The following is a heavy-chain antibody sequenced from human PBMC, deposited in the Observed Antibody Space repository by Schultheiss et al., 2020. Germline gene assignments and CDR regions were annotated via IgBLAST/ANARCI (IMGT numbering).Heavy chain of an antibody. Sequence: SETLSLTCTVSGGSISSGGYYWSWIRQHPGKGLEWIGYIYYSGSTYYNPSLKSRVTISVDTSKNQFSLKLSSVTAADTAVYYCARAGVVVAATSGYYYYGMDVWGQGTTVTVSS. CDR3: ARAGVVVAATSGYYYYGMDV. CDR2: IYYSGST. J-gene: IGHJ6*02. D-gene: IGHD2-15*01. V-gene: IGHV4-31*03. CDR1: GGSISSGGYY.